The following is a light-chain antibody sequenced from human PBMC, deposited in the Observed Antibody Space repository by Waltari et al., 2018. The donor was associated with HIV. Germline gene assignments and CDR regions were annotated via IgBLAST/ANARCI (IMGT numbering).Light chain of an antibody. V-gene: IGLV1-47*01. J-gene: IGLJ1*01. CDR3: VGWDSSLSAYV. Sequence: QSFLTPPPSASGTPGQTVTISCSGSSSNIENDNVYWYQQLPGMTPKLLIYKNFLRPSGVPDRFAASKSGTSASLTISGLRSADEADYYCVGWDSSLSAYVFGAGTKVAV. CDR2: KNF. CDR1: SSNIENDN.